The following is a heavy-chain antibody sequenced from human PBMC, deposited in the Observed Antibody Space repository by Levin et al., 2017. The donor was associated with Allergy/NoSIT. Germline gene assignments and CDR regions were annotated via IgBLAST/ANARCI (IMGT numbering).Heavy chain of an antibody. V-gene: IGHV3-21*01. D-gene: IGHD4-11*01. J-gene: IGHJ4*02. CDR1: GFTFSNYS. CDR2: ISSRSSNI. Sequence: GGSPRLSCAASGFTFSNYSMNWVRQAPGKGLEWVSSISSRSSNIYYADSVKGRFTISRDNAKNSLYLQMNSLRAEDTAVYYCARDSTAVSSDYWGQGTLVTVSS. CDR3: ARDSTAVSSDY.